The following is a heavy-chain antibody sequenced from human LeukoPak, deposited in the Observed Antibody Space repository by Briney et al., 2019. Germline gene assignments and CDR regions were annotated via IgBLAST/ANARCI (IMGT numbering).Heavy chain of an antibody. Sequence: QPGRSLRLSCAASGFTFSSYGMHWVRQAPGKGLEWVAVIWYDGSNKYYADSVKGRFTISRDNAKNSLYLQMNSLRAEDTAVYYCARDSPRHTGWFDPWGQGTLVTVSS. J-gene: IGHJ5*02. CDR2: IWYDGSNK. CDR1: GFTFSSYG. CDR3: ARDSPRHTGWFDP. D-gene: IGHD3-10*01. V-gene: IGHV3-33*01.